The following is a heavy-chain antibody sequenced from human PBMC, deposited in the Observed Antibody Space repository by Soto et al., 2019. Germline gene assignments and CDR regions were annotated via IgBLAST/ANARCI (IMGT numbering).Heavy chain of an antibody. CDR1: GFTFSSYS. D-gene: IGHD2-8*01. J-gene: IGHJ3*02. V-gene: IGHV3-74*01. CDR2: INSDGSST. CDR3: AREEASAIGGIVLMVYEEYAFDI. Sequence: GGSLRLSCADSGFTFSSYSMSWVRQAPGKGLEWVAGINSDGSSTYYADSVKGRFTISRDNAKNTLYLQMNSLRAEDTAVYYCAREEASAIGGIVLMVYEEYAFDIWGQGTMVTVSS.